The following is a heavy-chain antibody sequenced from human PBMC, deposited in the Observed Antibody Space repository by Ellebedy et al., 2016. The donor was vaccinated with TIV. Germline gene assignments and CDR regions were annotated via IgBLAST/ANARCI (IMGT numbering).Heavy chain of an antibody. Sequence: GESLKISCAASGFTFSRYWMSWVRQAPGKGLEWVASIKQDGDEKHYVESVKGRFTVSRDNVRDSFYLQINSLRAEDTAMYFCARDYLALRYFDWQNNYYFDLWGRGALVTVSS. J-gene: IGHJ2*01. D-gene: IGHD3-9*01. V-gene: IGHV3-7*01. CDR1: GFTFSRYW. CDR2: IKQDGDEK. CDR3: ARDYLALRYFDWQNNYYFDL.